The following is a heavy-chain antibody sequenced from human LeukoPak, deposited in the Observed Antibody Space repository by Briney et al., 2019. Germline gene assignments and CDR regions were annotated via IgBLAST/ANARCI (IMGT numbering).Heavy chain of an antibody. J-gene: IGHJ3*02. V-gene: IGHV5-51*01. CDR3: ARHDYVGGPYAFDI. Sequence: GESLKISCKTSGYKFSDYYIGWVRQRPGKGLEWMGIIYPGDSDLRYSPSFQGQVTISADKSITTAYLHWSSLKASDTAMYYCARHDYVGGPYAFDIWGQGTMVTVSS. CDR1: GYKFSDYY. D-gene: IGHD4-17*01. CDR2: IYPGDSDL.